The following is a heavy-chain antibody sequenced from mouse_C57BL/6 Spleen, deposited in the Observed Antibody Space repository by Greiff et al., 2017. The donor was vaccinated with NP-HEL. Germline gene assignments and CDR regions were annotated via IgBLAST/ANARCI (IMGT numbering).Heavy chain of an antibody. CDR1: GYTFTSYW. CDR2: IDPSDSYT. D-gene: IGHD2-3*01. V-gene: IGHV1-69*01. CDR3: ARFYDGYYNFDY. J-gene: IGHJ2*01. Sequence: MESCKASGYTFTSYWMHWVKQRPGQGLEWIGEIDPSDSYTNYNQKFKGKSTLTVDKSSSTAYMQLSSLTSEDSAVYYCARFYDGYYNFDYWGQGTTLTVSS.